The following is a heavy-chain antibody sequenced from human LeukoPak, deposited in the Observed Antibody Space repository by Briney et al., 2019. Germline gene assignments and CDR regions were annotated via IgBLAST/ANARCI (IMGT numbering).Heavy chain of an antibody. Sequence: GGSLRLSCAASGFTFSSYGMHWVRQAPGKGLEWVALIWYDGSNKYYADSVKGRFTISRDNSKNTLYLQMNSLRAEDTAVYYCAKDRINYSGSYYFDYWGQGTLVTVSS. CDR3: AKDRINYSGSYYFDY. J-gene: IGHJ4*02. CDR1: GFTFSSYG. D-gene: IGHD1-26*01. V-gene: IGHV3-33*06. CDR2: IWYDGSNK.